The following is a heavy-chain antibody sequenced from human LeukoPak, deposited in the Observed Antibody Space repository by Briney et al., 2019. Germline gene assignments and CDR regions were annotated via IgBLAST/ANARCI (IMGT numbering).Heavy chain of an antibody. V-gene: IGHV4-39*07. J-gene: IGHJ4*02. CDR2: IYYSGST. D-gene: IGHD1/OR15-1a*01. CDR3: ARPSKEHYFYFDY. CDR1: GASISGSGYY. Sequence: PSETLSLTCAVSGASISGSGYYWGWIRQPPGKGLEWIGNIYYSGSTNYNPSLKSRVTISVDTSKNQFSLKLSSVTAADTAVYYCARPSKEHYFYFDYWGQGTLVTVSS.